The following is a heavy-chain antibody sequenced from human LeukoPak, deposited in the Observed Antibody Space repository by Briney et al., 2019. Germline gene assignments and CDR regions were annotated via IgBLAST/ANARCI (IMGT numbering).Heavy chain of an antibody. CDR3: AKDFRIGYSAHFDY. J-gene: IGHJ4*02. CDR2: IYENGGTT. Sequence: LSGGSLRLSCVGSGFTFRSHAMSWVRQAPEKGLEFVSGIYENGGTTYYADSVKGWFSISRDNSKNTLYLQMDSLRGEDTAVYYCAKDFRIGYSAHFDYWGQGALVTVSS. D-gene: IGHD2-21*01. CDR1: GFTFRSHA. V-gene: IGHV3-23*01.